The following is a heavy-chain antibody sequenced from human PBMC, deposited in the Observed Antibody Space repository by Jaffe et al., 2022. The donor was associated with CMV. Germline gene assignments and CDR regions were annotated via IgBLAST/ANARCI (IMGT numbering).Heavy chain of an antibody. CDR2: ISSSGSTI. D-gene: IGHD3-10*01. V-gene: IGHV3-11*01. Sequence: QVQLVESGGGLVKPGGSLRLSCAASGFTFSDYYMSWIRQAPGKGLEWVSYISSSGSTIYYADSVKGRFTISRDNAKNSLYLQMNSLRAEDTAVYYCARDRGSTMVREDHATPYYYYGMDVWGQGTTVTVSS. CDR1: GFTFSDYY. J-gene: IGHJ6*02. CDR3: ARDRGSTMVREDHATPYYYYGMDV.